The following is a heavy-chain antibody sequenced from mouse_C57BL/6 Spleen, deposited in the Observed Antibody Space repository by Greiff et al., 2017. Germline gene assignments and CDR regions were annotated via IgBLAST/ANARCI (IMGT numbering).Heavy chain of an antibody. V-gene: IGHV1-69*01. CDR3: ARPNLYYGSSGECAY. J-gene: IGHJ3*01. CDR2: LDPSDSYT. CDR1: GYTFTSYW. D-gene: IGHD1-1*01. Sequence: QVQLQQPGAELVMPGASVKLSCKASGYTFTSYWMHWVKQRPGQGLEWIGELDPSDSYTNYNQKFKGKSTLTVDKSSSPAYMQLSSLTSEDSAVYYCARPNLYYGSSGECAYWGQGTLGTVSA.